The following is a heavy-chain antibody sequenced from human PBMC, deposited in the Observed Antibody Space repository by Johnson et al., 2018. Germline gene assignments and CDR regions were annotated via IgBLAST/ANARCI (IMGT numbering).Heavy chain of an antibody. J-gene: IGHJ6*03. CDR1: GFTFSSYG. CDR3: AKSGYPGYYYYCMDG. D-gene: IGHD5-12*01. CDR2: ISSDGSNK. Sequence: QVQLVQSGGGVVQPGRSLRLSCAASGFTFSSYGMHWVRQAPGKGLEWVAVISSDGSNKYYADSVKGRFTISRDNSKNTLYLQMNSLRAEDTAVSYCAKSGYPGYYYYCMDGWGKGTTVTVSS. V-gene: IGHV3-30*18.